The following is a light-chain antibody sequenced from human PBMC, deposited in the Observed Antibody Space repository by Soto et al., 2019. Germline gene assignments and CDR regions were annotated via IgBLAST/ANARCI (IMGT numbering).Light chain of an antibody. CDR1: QSVSSSF. V-gene: IGKV3-20*01. Sequence: IVLSQSPGTVSLSPMEIASLSCMASQSVSSSFLAWYQQKPGQAPRLLIYGASTRATGIPDRFSGSGSGTDFTLTISRLETEDFAVYYCQQYGSSGTFGQGTKVDIK. CDR2: GAS. CDR3: QQYGSSGT. J-gene: IGKJ1*01.